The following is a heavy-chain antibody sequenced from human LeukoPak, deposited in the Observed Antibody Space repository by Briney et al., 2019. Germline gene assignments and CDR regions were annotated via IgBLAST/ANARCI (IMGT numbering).Heavy chain of an antibody. V-gene: IGHV4-34*01. J-gene: IGHJ4*02. Sequence: PSETLSLTCAVYGGSFSGYYWSWIRQPPGKGLEWIGEINHSGSTNYNPSLKSRVTISVDTSKNQFSLKLSSVTAADTAVYYCARLSSPQLWSHPFDYWGQGTLVTVSS. CDR3: ARLSSPQLWSHPFDY. CDR2: INHSGST. D-gene: IGHD5-18*01. CDR1: GGSFSGYY.